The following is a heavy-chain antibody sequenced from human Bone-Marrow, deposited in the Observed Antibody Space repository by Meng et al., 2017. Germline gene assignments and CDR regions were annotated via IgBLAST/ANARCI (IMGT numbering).Heavy chain of an antibody. CDR2: IYYSGST. Sequence: QVPPQESGPGLVKPSQTLSLTCTVSGGSISSGGYYWSWIRQHPGKGLEWIGYIYYSGSTYYNPSLKSLVTISVDTSKNQFSLKLSSVTAADTAVYYCARVGYSGSRVTSYYFDYWGQGTLVTVSS. CDR1: GGSISSGGYY. J-gene: IGHJ4*02. D-gene: IGHD1-26*01. CDR3: ARVGYSGSRVTSYYFDY. V-gene: IGHV4-31*01.